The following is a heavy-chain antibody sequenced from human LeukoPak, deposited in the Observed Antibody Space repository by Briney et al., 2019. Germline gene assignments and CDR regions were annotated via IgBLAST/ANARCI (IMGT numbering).Heavy chain of an antibody. CDR3: AREILAPGKTHDY. J-gene: IGHJ4*02. V-gene: IGHV3-74*01. Sequence: GGSLRLSCAASGFTFSNYWMHWVRQVPGKGLVWVSRINDYGSATFYADSVKGRFTISRDNDKNTLFLQMSSLRAEDTAVYFCAREILAPGKTHDYWGQGTLVTVSS. CDR2: INDYGSAT. CDR1: GFTFSNYW.